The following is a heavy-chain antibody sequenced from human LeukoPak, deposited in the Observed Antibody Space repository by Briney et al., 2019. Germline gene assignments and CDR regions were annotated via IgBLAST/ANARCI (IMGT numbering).Heavy chain of an antibody. D-gene: IGHD2-2*01. Sequence: ASETLSLTCTVSGGSISSYYWSWIRQPPGKGLEWIGYIYYSGSTNYNPSLKSRVTISVDTSKNQFSLKLSSVTAADTAVYYCARDMYPNDYWGQGTLVTVSS. CDR3: ARDMYPNDY. CDR2: IYYSGST. V-gene: IGHV4-59*01. J-gene: IGHJ4*02. CDR1: GGSISSYY.